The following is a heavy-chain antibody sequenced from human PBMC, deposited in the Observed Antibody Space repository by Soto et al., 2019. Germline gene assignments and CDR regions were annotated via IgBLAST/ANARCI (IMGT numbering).Heavy chain of an antibody. V-gene: IGHV2-5*02. D-gene: IGHD5-18*01. CDR1: GFSLTTGGVG. CDR3: ARSRYSAPDY. CDR2: IYWDDDK. J-gene: IGHJ4*02. Sequence: QITLKESGPTLVKPKQTLTLTCTFSGFSLTTGGVGVGWIRQPPGKALEWLALIYWDDDKRYSPSLKSRLTITKGTSKNQVVLTMTNMDPVDTAKYYCARSRYSAPDYWGQGTLVTVSS.